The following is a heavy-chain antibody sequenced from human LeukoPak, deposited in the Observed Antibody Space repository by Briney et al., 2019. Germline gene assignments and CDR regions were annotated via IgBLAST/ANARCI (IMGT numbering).Heavy chain of an antibody. D-gene: IGHD6-19*01. CDR2: INPNSGGT. CDR3: ARDAGSSGLVHYY. J-gene: IGHJ4*02. V-gene: IGHV1-2*02. CDR1: GYTFTGYY. Sequence: ASVKVSCKASGYTFTGYYMHWVRQAPGQGLEWMGWINPNSGGTNYAQKFQGRVTMTRDTSISTAYMELSRLRSDGTAVYYCARDAGSSGLVHYYWGQGTLVTVSS.